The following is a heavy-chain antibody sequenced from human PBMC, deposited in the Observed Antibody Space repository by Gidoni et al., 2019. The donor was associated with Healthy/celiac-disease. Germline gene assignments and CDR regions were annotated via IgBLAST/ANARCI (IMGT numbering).Heavy chain of an antibody. CDR1: GGSFSGYY. CDR3: VWGYYGSGSYYNLDY. J-gene: IGHJ4*02. V-gene: IGHV4-34*01. CDR2: INHSGST. Sequence: QVQLQQWGAGLLKPSETLSLTCAVYGGSFSGYYWSWIRQPPGKGLEWIGEINHSGSTNYNPSLKSRVTISVDTSKNQFSLKLSSVTAADTAVYYCVWGYYGSGSYYNLDYWGQGTLVTVSS. D-gene: IGHD3-10*01.